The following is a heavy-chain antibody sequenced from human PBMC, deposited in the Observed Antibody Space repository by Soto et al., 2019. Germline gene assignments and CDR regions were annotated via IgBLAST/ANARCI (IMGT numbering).Heavy chain of an antibody. CDR3: ATSSSPTYFDY. CDR2: IYFSGST. V-gene: IGHV4-31*03. Sequence: PSETLSLTCTFSVGSISSGGFYWSWIRQHPEKGLEWVGYIYFSGSTYYNPSLKSRLAISVDTSKNQFSLKLSSVTAADTAVYYCATSSSPTYFDYWGQGALVTVSS. CDR1: VGSISSGGFY. J-gene: IGHJ4*02. D-gene: IGHD6-6*01.